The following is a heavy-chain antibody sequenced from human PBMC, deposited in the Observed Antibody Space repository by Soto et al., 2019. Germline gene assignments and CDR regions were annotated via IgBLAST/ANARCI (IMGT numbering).Heavy chain of an antibody. Sequence: PGGSLRLSCAASGFTFSSYGMHWVRQAPGKGLEWVGRIKSKLDGGTTDFAASVKGRFAISRDDSTHMVYLQMTSLKTEDTAIYFCTTDAYKTTIEVRFDYWGHGTLVTVSS. CDR3: TTDAYKTTIEVRFDY. CDR2: IKSKLDGGTT. CDR1: GFTFSSYG. D-gene: IGHD3-22*01. V-gene: IGHV3-15*07. J-gene: IGHJ4*01.